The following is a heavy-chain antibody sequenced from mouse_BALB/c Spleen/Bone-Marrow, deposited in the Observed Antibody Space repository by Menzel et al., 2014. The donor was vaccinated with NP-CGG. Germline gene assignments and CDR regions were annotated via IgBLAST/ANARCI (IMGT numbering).Heavy chain of an antibody. CDR3: ATIYYDYDGYFDV. CDR1: GYSITSGYY. CDR2: ISYDGSN. Sequence: DVQLQESGPGLVKPSQSLSLTCSVTGYSITSGYYWNWIRQFPGNKLEWMGYISYDGSNNYNPSLKNRISITRDTSKNQFFLKLNSVTTEDTATYYCATIYYDYDGYFDVWGAGTTVTVSS. J-gene: IGHJ1*01. D-gene: IGHD2-4*01. V-gene: IGHV3-6*02.